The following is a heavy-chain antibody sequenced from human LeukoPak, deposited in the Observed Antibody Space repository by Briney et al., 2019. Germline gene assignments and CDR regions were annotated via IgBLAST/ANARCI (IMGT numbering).Heavy chain of an antibody. CDR1: GYSFTSYD. J-gene: IGHJ4*02. CDR2: ISAYNGNT. Sequence: GASVKVSCKASGYSFTSYDINWVRQAPGQGREWMGWISAYNGNTNYAQKLQGRVTMTTDTSTSTAYSELRSLRSGDTAVYYCGKGPGTKAVTNGTFDYWGERTLVTVSS. V-gene: IGHV1-18*01. CDR3: GKGPGTKAVTNGTFDY. D-gene: IGHD2-8*01.